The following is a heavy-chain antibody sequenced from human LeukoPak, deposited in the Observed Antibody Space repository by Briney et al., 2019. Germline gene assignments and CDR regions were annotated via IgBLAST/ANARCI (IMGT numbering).Heavy chain of an antibody. CDR1: GFTFSSYA. CDR3: AKHRFESGGYHSTD. D-gene: IGHD3-22*01. V-gene: IGHV3-23*01. Sequence: PGGSLRLSCAASGFTFSSYAMSWVRQAPGKGLAWVSTISGGSGSTYSADSVKGRFTISRDNSKNTLYLQMNSLRDEDTAVYYCAKHRFESGGYHSTDWGQGTLVTVSS. J-gene: IGHJ4*02. CDR2: ISGGSGST.